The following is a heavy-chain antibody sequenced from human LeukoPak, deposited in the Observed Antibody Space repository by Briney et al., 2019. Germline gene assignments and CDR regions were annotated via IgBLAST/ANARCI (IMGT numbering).Heavy chain of an antibody. CDR2: IYYSGTT. V-gene: IGHV4-59*01. J-gene: IGHJ3*02. Sequence: SETLSLTCSVSGVSSSSSYWSWIRQPPGKGLEWIGYIYYSGTTNYNPSLKSRVTMSIDTPKNQVSLKLSSVTAADTAVYYCARAPQYYDFWSGYPPDAFDIWGQGTMVTVSS. CDR1: GVSSSSSY. D-gene: IGHD3-3*01. CDR3: ARAPQYYDFWSGYPPDAFDI.